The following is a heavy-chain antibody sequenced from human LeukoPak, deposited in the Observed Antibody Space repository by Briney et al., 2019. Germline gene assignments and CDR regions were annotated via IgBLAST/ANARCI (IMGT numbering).Heavy chain of an antibody. CDR2: INWSGGST. CDR1: GFIFDDHG. Sequence: AGGSLRLSCAASGFIFDDHGMNWARHAPGKGLEWVSGINWSGGSTSYADSVKGRFTISRDNAKNSLYLQMNSLRAEDTALYYCARGRKIYSNSDFDYWGQGTLVTVSS. V-gene: IGHV3-20*04. CDR3: ARGRKIYSNSDFDY. J-gene: IGHJ4*02. D-gene: IGHD4-11*01.